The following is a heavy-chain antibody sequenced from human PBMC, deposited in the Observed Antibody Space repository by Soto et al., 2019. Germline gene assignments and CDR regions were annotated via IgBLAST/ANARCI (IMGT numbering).Heavy chain of an antibody. D-gene: IGHD6-6*01. CDR1: GFTFSDYY. CDR2: ISSSGSTI. CDR3: ARDPVAARPFYYYMDV. V-gene: IGHV3-11*01. J-gene: IGHJ6*03. Sequence: GSLRLSCAASGFTFSDYYMSWIRHAPGKGLEWVSYISSSGSTIYYADSVKGRFTISRDNAKNSLYLQMNSLRAEDTAVYYCARDPVAARPFYYYMDVWGKGTTVNVSS.